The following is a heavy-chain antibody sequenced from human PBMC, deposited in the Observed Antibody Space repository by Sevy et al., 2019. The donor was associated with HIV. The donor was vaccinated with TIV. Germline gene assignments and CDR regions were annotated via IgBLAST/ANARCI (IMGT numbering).Heavy chain of an antibody. D-gene: IGHD2-2*01. J-gene: IGHJ6*02. V-gene: IGHV1-18*01. CDR2: ISAYNGNT. CDR3: ARVSCCSSTSCYHYGDYVCYFYYGMDV. CDR1: GYTFTSYG. Sequence: ASVKVSCKASGYTFTSYGISWVRQAPGQGLEWMGWISAYNGNTNYAQKLQGRVTMTTDTSTSTDYMELRSLRSDDTAVYYCARVSCCSSTSCYHYGDYVCYFYYGMDVWGQGTTVTVYS.